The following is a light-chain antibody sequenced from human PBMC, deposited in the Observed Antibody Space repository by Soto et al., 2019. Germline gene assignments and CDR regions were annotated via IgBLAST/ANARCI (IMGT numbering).Light chain of an antibody. CDR2: AAS. V-gene: IGKV1-5*01. J-gene: IGKJ1*01. CDR1: QSISSW. Sequence: DIQMTQSPSILSASVGDRVTITCRASQSISSWLAWYQQKPGKAPNLLIYAASTLQSGVPSRFSGSGSGTDFTLTISSLQSEDFAEYKCQKYKNWPQTFGQGTTVDSK. CDR3: QKYKNWPQT.